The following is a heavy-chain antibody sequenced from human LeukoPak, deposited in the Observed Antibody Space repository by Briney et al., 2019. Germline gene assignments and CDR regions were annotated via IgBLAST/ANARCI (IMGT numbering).Heavy chain of an antibody. D-gene: IGHD3-16*01. J-gene: IGHJ4*02. CDR3: ARGKGAY. CDR2: INHSGST. Sequence: SETLSLTCAVYGGSLSGYYWSWIRQPPGKGLEWIGEINHSGSTNYNPSLKSRVTISVDTSKNQFSLKLSSVTAADTAVYYCARGKGAYYGQGTLVTVSS. CDR1: GGSLSGYY. V-gene: IGHV4-34*01.